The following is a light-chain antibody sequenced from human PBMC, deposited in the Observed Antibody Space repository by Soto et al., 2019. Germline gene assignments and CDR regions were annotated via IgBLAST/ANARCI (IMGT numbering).Light chain of an antibody. CDR2: GAT. Sequence: IVLTQSPGTLSSSPGERVTLSCRASQSVSTNSLAWYQQKPGQAPRLLIYGATRRASGIPDRFSGSGSATDFTLTIIRLEPEDFAMYYCQQYVTSPLTFGGGTEVDI. V-gene: IGKV3-20*01. CDR1: QSVSTNS. J-gene: IGKJ4*01. CDR3: QQYVTSPLT.